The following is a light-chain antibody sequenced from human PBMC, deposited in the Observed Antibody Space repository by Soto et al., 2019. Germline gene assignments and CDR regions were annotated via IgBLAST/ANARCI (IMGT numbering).Light chain of an antibody. Sequence: QSVLTQPPPVSGAPGQRVTISCTGSSSNIGAGYDVHWYRQVPGTAPKLLIYANANRPSGVPDRFSGSKSGTSASLAITGLQAEDEADYYCQSYDRSLTGSIFGGGTKLTVL. CDR3: QSYDRSLTGSI. CDR2: ANA. J-gene: IGLJ2*01. CDR1: SSNIGAGYD. V-gene: IGLV1-40*01.